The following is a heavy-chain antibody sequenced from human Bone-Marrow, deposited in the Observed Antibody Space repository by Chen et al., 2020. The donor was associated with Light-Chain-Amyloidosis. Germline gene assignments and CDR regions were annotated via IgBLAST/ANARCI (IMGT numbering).Heavy chain of an antibody. CDR1: GASMTNGSHY. V-gene: IGHV4-61*02. CDR3: AREGTAMGRGQFLNFFYYMDV. J-gene: IGHJ6*03. D-gene: IGHD5-18*01. CDR2: IYTSGNT. Sequence: GSGPGLVKPSQTLSLTCSVSGASMTNGSHYWSWIRLPAGKGLEWIGRIYTSGNTNYSPSLKSRVTISVDTSKNQFSLKLNSVTAADTAVYYCAREGTAMGRGQFLNFFYYMDVWGKVTTVTVSS.